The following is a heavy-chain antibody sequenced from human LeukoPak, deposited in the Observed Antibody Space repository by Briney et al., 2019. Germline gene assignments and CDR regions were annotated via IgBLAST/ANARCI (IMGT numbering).Heavy chain of an antibody. V-gene: IGHV3-15*01. D-gene: IGHD5-24*01. Sequence: GGSLRLSCAASGFSLSNAWMSWVRQAPGKGLEWVGRIKTKTDGGTIEYAAPVTGRFTISRDDSKNTLYLQMNSQKTEDTAVYYCAWHYFDYWGQGTLVTVSS. CDR3: AWHYFDY. CDR1: GFSLSNAW. J-gene: IGHJ4*02. CDR2: IKTKTDGGTI.